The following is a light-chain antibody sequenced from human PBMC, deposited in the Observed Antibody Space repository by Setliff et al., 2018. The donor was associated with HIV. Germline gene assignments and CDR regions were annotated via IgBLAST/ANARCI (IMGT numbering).Light chain of an antibody. CDR2: EVN. CDR3: SSYAGSNRRV. J-gene: IGLJ3*02. CDR1: SSDVGGYNY. V-gene: IGLV2-8*01. Sequence: SALTQPPSASGSPGQSVTISCTGTSSDVGGYNYVSWYQQHPGKAPKLMIYEVNKRPSGVPDRFSGSKSGNTASLTVSGLQADDEADYFCSSYAGSNRRVFGGGTKVTVL.